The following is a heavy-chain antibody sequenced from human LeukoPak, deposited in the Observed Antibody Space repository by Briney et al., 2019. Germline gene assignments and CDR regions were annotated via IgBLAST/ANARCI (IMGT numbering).Heavy chain of an antibody. J-gene: IGHJ4*02. V-gene: IGHV1-2*02. Sequence: ASVKVSCKASGYTFTGYYMHWVRQAPGQGLEWMGWVNPNSGGTNYAQKFQGRVTMTRDTSISTAYMELSRLRSDDTAVNYCARVFGGYSGYDFSYWGQGTLVTVSS. CDR2: VNPNSGGT. CDR1: GYTFTGYY. CDR3: ARVFGGYSGYDFSY. D-gene: IGHD5-12*01.